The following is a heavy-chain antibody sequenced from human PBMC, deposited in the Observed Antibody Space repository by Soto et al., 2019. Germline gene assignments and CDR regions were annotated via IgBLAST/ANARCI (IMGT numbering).Heavy chain of an antibody. CDR3: ARDASTPGYSSSWYASVLYGMDV. D-gene: IGHD6-13*01. V-gene: IGHV1-69*06. Sequence: SVKVSCKASGGTFSSYAISWVRQAPGQGLEWMGGIIPIFGTANYAQKFQGRVTITADKSTSTAYMELSSLRSEDTAVYYCARDASTPGYSSSWYASVLYGMDVWGQGTTVTVSS. CDR2: IIPIFGTA. CDR1: GGTFSSYA. J-gene: IGHJ6*02.